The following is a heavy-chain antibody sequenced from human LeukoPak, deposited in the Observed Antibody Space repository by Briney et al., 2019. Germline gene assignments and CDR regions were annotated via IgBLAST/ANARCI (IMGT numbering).Heavy chain of an antibody. CDR3: VGADYDILTGYYIDY. V-gene: IGHV3-48*03. D-gene: IGHD3-9*01. Sequence: GGSLRLSCAASGFTFSSFEMHWVRQAPGKGLEWVSYISSSGDTLYYANSMKGRFTISRDNAKNSLYLQMNSLRAEDTAVYYCVGADYDILTGYYIDYWGQGTLVTVSS. CDR1: GFTFSSFE. CDR2: ISSSGDTL. J-gene: IGHJ4*02.